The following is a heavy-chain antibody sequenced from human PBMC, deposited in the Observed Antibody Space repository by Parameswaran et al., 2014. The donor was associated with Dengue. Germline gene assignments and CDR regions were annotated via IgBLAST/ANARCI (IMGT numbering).Heavy chain of an antibody. J-gene: IGHJ3*02. CDR3: ARDRTDYGGILGAFDI. CDR2: ISYDGSNK. D-gene: IGHD4-23*01. Sequence: WIRQPPGKGLEWVAVISYDGSNKYYADSVKGRFTISRDNSKNTLYLQMNSLRAEDTAVYYCARDRTDYGGILGAFDIWGQGTMVTVSS. V-gene: IGHV3-30-3*01.